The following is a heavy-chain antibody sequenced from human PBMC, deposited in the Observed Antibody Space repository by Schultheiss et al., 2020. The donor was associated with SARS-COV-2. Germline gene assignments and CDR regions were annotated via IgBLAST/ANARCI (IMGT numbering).Heavy chain of an antibody. J-gene: IGHJ6*03. CDR2: FYDSGST. V-gene: IGHV4-61*01. D-gene: IGHD2-2*01. CDR3: ARDGSVFCSSTSCQSGHYYYHMDV. CDR1: GGSISSSSYY. Sequence: ESLKISCTVSGGSISSSSYYWSWIRQPPGEGLEWIGYFYDSGSTKYNPSLKSRVTISVDTSKNQFSLELTSVTAADTAVYYCARDGSVFCSSTSCQSGHYYYHMDVWGKGTAVTVSS.